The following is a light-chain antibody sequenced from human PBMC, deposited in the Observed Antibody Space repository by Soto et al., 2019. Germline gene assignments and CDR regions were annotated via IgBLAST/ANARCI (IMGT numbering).Light chain of an antibody. J-gene: IGKJ1*01. CDR3: QQYNNWPRT. CDR2: GAS. V-gene: IGKV3-15*01. Sequence: EIVLTQSPGTLYLSPGERATLSCSASESVSTSYLAWYQQSPGQVPRVLIYGASTRATEIPARFSGSGSGTEFTLTIDSLHSEDFAVYYCQQYNNWPRTFGQGTKVDIK. CDR1: ESVSTSY.